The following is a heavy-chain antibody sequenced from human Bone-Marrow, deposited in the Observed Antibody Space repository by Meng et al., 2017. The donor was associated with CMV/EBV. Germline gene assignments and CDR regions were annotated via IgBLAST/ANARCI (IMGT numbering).Heavy chain of an antibody. CDR2: ISNRGSSI. Sequence: GESLKISCAASGFSFSDYYMSWIRQAPGKGLEWVSDISNRGSSIYYADSVKGRFTISRDNAKNSMYLQMNSLRAEDTAVYYCARDTAMVRSLDYWGQGTLVTVSS. D-gene: IGHD5-18*01. V-gene: IGHV3-11*01. CDR1: GFSFSDYY. CDR3: ARDTAMVRSLDY. J-gene: IGHJ4*02.